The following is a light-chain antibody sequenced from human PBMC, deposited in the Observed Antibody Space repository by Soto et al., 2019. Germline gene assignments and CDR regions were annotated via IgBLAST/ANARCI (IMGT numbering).Light chain of an antibody. V-gene: IGKV3-20*01. Sequence: EIVLTQSTGTLSLSPGERATLSCRASQSVSSSYLAWYQQKPGQAPRLLIYGASSRATGIPDRFSGSGSGTDFTLTISRLEPEDFAVYYCRQYGSSPLFTFGPGTKVDIK. J-gene: IGKJ3*01. CDR2: GAS. CDR1: QSVSSSY. CDR3: RQYGSSPLFT.